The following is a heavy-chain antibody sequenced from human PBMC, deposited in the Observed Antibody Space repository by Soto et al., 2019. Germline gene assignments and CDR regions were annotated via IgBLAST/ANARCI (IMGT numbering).Heavy chain of an antibody. CDR2: ISYDGSSK. J-gene: IGHJ4*02. CDR3: ATAKLLLPWLFDY. D-gene: IGHD2-15*01. CDR1: GFTFSSYA. V-gene: IGHV3-30-3*01. Sequence: GGSLRLSCAASGFTFSSYAMHWVRQAPGKGLEWVAVISYDGSSKYYADSVKGRFTISRDNSKNTLYLQMNSLRAEDTAVYYCATAKLLLPWLFDYWGQGTLVTVS.